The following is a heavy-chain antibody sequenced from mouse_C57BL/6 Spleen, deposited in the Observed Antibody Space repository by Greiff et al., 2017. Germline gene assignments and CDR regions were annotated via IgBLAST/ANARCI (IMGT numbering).Heavy chain of an antibody. CDR3: ARGVTTVVATGYLYVDV. V-gene: IGHV5-4*01. CDR1: GFTFSSYA. J-gene: IGHJ1*03. Sequence: EVQLVESGGGLVKPGGSLKLSCAASGFTFSSYAMSWVRQTPEKRLAWVATISDGGSYTYYPDTVKGRFTISRDNAKNNLYLQRSHLKSEDTAMYYCARGVTTVVATGYLYVDVWGTGTTVTVSS. CDR2: ISDGGSYT. D-gene: IGHD1-1*01.